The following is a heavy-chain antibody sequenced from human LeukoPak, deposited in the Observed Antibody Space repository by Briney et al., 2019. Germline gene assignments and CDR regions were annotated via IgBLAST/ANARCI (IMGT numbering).Heavy chain of an antibody. D-gene: IGHD2-2*01. CDR3: AKEGLYCSTTSCRYFDY. CDR1: GFTFSTYA. V-gene: IGHV3-23*01. CDR2: ISGSSGST. J-gene: IGHJ4*02. Sequence: GGSLRLSCAASGFTFSTYAMSWVRQAPGKGLEWVSVISGSSGSTYYADSVKGRFTISRDNSKNTLYLQMNSLRAEDTAVYYCAKEGLYCSTTSCRYFDYWGQGTLVTVSS.